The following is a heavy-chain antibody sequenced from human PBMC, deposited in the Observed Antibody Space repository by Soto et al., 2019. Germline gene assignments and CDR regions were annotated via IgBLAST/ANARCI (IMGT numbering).Heavy chain of an antibody. D-gene: IGHD6-19*01. J-gene: IGHJ4*02. CDR1: GIEFSNYA. CDR2: SSASGRSR. V-gene: IGHV3-23*01. CDR3: AKAGNWLDVYFDV. Sequence: EVQLLESGGGLVQPGGSLRLSCVASGIEFSNYAMSWVRQAPGKGLEGVSISSASGRSRYHADSVKGRLTISRDNSKNTLYMHMTNRRAEDTAVYYCAKAGNWLDVYFDVWGQGTPVTVSS.